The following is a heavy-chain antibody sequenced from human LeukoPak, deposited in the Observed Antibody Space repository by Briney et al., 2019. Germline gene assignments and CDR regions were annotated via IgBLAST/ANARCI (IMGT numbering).Heavy chain of an antibody. CDR2: IWYDGSNK. CDR1: GFTFSSYG. J-gene: IGHJ4*02. D-gene: IGHD3-10*01. CDR3: ARGYASESYYNGPGY. Sequence: GGSLRLSCAASGFTFSSYGMHWVRQAPGKGLEWVAVIWYDGSNKYYADSVKGRLTISRDNSKNTLYLQMNSLRAEDTGVYYCARGYASESYYNGPGYWGQGTLVTVSS. V-gene: IGHV3-33*01.